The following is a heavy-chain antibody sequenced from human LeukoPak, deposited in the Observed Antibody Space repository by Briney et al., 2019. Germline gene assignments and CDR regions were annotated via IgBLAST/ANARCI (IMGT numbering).Heavy chain of an antibody. Sequence: PGGSLRLSCAASGFTFRSYAMSWVRQAPGKGLEWVSAISGSGGSTYYADSVRGRFTIFRDNSKNTLYLHMNSLRAEDTALYYCARNYYEPTYDYYFDCWGQGTLVTVSS. CDR3: ARNYYEPTYDYYFDC. CDR2: ISGSGGST. J-gene: IGHJ4*02. CDR1: GFTFRSYA. D-gene: IGHD1-26*01. V-gene: IGHV3-23*01.